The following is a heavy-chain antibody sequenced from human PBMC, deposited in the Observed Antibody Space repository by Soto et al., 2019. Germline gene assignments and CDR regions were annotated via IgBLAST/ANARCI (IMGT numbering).Heavy chain of an antibody. J-gene: IGHJ6*02. CDR3: ARGGYCSSTSCYRGYYYYYGMDV. Sequence: GGSLRLSCAASGFTFSSYEMNWVRQAPGKGLEWVSYISSSGSTIYYADSVKDRFTISRDNAKNSLYLQMNSLRAEDTAVYYCARGGYCSSTSCYRGYYYYYGMDVWGQGTTVTVSS. V-gene: IGHV3-48*03. D-gene: IGHD2-2*01. CDR2: ISSSGSTI. CDR1: GFTFSSYE.